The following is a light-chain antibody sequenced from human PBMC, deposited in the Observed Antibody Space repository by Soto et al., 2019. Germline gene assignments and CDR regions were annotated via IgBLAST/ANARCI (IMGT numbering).Light chain of an antibody. Sequence: EIVMTQSPATLSMSPGQRVTLSCRASQSVSSNLAWNQQKPGQAPRLLIYGASTRATGIPDSFSGSGSGTEFTLTISSLQSEDFAVYYCQQYNIWPWTFGQGTKVEIK. V-gene: IGKV3-15*01. J-gene: IGKJ1*01. CDR1: QSVSSN. CDR2: GAS. CDR3: QQYNIWPWT.